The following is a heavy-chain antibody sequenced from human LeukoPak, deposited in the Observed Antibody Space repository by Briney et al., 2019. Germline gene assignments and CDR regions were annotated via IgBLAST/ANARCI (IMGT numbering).Heavy chain of an antibody. CDR3: AKDWRSSSGCLDY. J-gene: IGHJ4*02. Sequence: GGSLRLSCAASGFTFSSYGMHWVRQAPGKGLEWVSAITDAVGSTHYADSVKGRFTISSDNSKNTVYLQMNSLRAEDTAVYYCAKDWRSSSGCLDYWGQGTLVTVSS. D-gene: IGHD6-19*01. V-gene: IGHV3-23*01. CDR2: ITDAVGST. CDR1: GFTFSSYG.